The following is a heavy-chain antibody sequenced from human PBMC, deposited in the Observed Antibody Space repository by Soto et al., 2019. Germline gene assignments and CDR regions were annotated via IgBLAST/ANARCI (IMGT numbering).Heavy chain of an antibody. J-gene: IGHJ5*01. CDR1: GGSISSSIYY. CDR2: IYYTGTT. D-gene: IGHD3-16*02. V-gene: IGHV4-39*02. Sequence: SETLSLTCTVSGGSISSSIYYWGWIRQPPGKELEWIGSIYYTGTTYYNPSLKSRVTLSVDTSKNHFSLKLTSVTAADTAVYYCAIVEASWFDSWGQGTLVTVSS. CDR3: AIVEASWFDS.